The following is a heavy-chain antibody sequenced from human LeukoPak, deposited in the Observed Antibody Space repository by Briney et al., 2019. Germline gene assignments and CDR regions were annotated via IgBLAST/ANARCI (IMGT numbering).Heavy chain of an antibody. V-gene: IGHV4-38-2*02. J-gene: IGHJ6*03. CDR3: ARWGLSYGYAHYYYSYMDV. Sequence: PSETLSLTCTVSGYSISSGYYWGWIRQPPGKGLEWIGYIYNSGSTNYNPSLKSRVTISVDTSKNQFSLKLSFVTAADTAVYYCARWGLSYGYAHYYYSYMDVWGKGTTLTLSS. CDR1: GYSISSGYY. D-gene: IGHD5-18*01. CDR2: IYNSGST.